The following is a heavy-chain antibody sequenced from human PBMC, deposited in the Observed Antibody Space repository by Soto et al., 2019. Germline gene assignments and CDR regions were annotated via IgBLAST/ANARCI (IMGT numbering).Heavy chain of an antibody. CDR1: GYTFTSYG. Sequence: GASVKVSCKASGYTFTSYGISWVRQAPGQGLEWMGWISAYNGNTNYAQKLQGRVTMTTDTSTSTAYMELRSLRSDDTAVYYCARAFSFLGNPLAHDAFDIWGQGTMVTVSS. V-gene: IGHV1-18*01. J-gene: IGHJ3*02. CDR2: ISAYNGNT. CDR3: ARAFSFLGNPLAHDAFDI.